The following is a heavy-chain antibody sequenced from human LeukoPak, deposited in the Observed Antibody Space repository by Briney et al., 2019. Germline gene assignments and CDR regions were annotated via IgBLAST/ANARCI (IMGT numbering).Heavy chain of an antibody. Sequence: GGSLRLSCAASGFTVSNNYMSWVRQAPGKGLEWVSVIYSDDSTNYADSVKGRFTLSRDNSKNTLYLQMNSLRAEDTAVYYCARLEGGGYFDYWGQGTLVTVSS. CDR3: ARLEGGGYFDY. D-gene: IGHD4-23*01. CDR2: IYSDDST. V-gene: IGHV3-53*01. CDR1: GFTVSNNY. J-gene: IGHJ4*02.